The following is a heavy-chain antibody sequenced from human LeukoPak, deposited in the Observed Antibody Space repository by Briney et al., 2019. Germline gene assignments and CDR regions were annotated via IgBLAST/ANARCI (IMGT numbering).Heavy chain of an antibody. J-gene: IGHJ4*02. V-gene: IGHV4-61*02. CDR1: GGSLSLGSYY. CDR2: IYASGS. CDR3: AREFRGGGDSGIFDY. D-gene: IGHD4-23*01. Sequence: PSQTLSLTCTVSGGSLSLGSYYWSWIRQPAGKGLEWIARIYASGSTYYNPSHYNPSLRSRVTISVDTSKSQFSLKPSSLTAADTAVYYCAREFRGGGDSGIFDYWGLGTLVTVSS.